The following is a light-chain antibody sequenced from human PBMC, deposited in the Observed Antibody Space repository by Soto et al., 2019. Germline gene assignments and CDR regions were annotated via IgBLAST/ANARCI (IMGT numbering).Light chain of an antibody. J-gene: IGKJ2*01. CDR2: WAS. V-gene: IGKV4-1*01. CDR3: QQYYSTPYT. Sequence: DIVMTQSPDSLAVSLGERATVNCKSSQSVLYSSNNKNYLAWYQQKPGQPPKLLIYWASIRESGVPDRFSGSGSGTDFTLTNSSLHAEDVAVYYCQQYYSTPYTFGQGTKLEIK. CDR1: QSVLYSSNNKNY.